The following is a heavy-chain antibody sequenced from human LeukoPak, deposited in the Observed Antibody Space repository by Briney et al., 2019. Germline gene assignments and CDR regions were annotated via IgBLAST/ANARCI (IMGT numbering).Heavy chain of an antibody. CDR2: MNPNSGNT. J-gene: IGHJ5*02. CDR1: GYTFTSYD. Sequence: ASVKVSCKASGYTFTSYDINWVRQATGQGLERMGWMNPNSGNTGYAQKFQGRVTMTRNTSISTAYMELSSLRSADTAVYYCASVRARHGWFDPWGQGTLVTVSS. V-gene: IGHV1-8*01. D-gene: IGHD4-17*01. CDR3: ASVRARHGWFDP.